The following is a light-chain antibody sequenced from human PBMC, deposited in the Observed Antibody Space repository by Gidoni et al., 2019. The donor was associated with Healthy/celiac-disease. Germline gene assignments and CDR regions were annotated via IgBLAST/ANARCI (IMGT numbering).Light chain of an antibody. J-gene: IGKJ4*01. Sequence: DIQMTQSPSSLSASVGDRVTITCQASQDISNYLNWYQQKPGKAPKLLIYDASNLETGVPSRFSGSGSGTDFTFTISSLQPEDIATYYCQQYDNLQRTFXGXTKVXIK. V-gene: IGKV1-33*01. CDR3: QQYDNLQRT. CDR1: QDISNY. CDR2: DAS.